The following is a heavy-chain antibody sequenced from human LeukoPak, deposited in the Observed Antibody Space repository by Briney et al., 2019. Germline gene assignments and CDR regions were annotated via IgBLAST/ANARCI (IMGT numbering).Heavy chain of an antibody. CDR2: IRYDGSHE. Sequence: GSLRLSCGASGFTFSTHDMHWVRQAPGKGLEWVAFIRYDGSHEYYADSVKGRFTISRDNSKNTLYLQMNSVRSEDTALYYCAKPSGSGVDYWGQGARVTVSS. D-gene: IGHD1-26*01. V-gene: IGHV3-30*02. CDR1: GFTFSTHD. J-gene: IGHJ4*01. CDR3: AKPSGSGVDY.